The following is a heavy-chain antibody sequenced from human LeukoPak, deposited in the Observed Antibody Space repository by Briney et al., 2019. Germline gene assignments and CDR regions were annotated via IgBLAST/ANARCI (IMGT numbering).Heavy chain of an antibody. V-gene: IGHV3-48*03. Sequence: SGGSLRLSCAASGFTFSSYEMNWVRQAPGKGLEWVSYISSSGSTIYYADSVKGRFTISRDNAKNSLYLQMNSLRAEDTAVYYCARGRWDIVVVTATRDWFDPWGQGTLVTVSS. CDR3: ARGRWDIVVVTATRDWFDP. CDR2: ISSSGSTI. CDR1: GFTFSSYE. D-gene: IGHD2-21*02. J-gene: IGHJ5*02.